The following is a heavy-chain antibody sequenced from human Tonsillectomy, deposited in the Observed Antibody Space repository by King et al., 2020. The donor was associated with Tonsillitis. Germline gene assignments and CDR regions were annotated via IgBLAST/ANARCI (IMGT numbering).Heavy chain of an antibody. CDR2: FXPEDGET. Sequence: QLVQSGAEVKKPGASVKVSCKVSGYTLTELSMHWVRQAPGKXLEWMGGFXPEDGETIYXXXFXGRVTMXEDTPTDTAYMELSSRRSEDPXVYYCETGXEXXVRGXXXXYXXRDXXGQGXTXTVSS. CDR3: ETGXEXXVRGXXXXYXXRDX. CDR1: GYTLTELS. D-gene: IGHD3-10*01. J-gene: IGHJ6*02. V-gene: IGHV1-24*01.